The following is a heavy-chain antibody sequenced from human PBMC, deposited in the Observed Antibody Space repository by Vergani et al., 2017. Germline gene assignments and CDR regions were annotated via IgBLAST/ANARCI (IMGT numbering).Heavy chain of an antibody. CDR2: IYWNDDQ. Sequence: QITLKESGPTLVKPTQTLTLTCTFSGFSLNTPAVSVAWLRQPPGKALDWPALIYWNDDQHYSPSLNNRATITKDTSKNQVVLTMTNMDYVDTGTYYCVYRKTEGGTTGCFYPFYYYCYVDVWGGGATVAVSS. D-gene: IGHD1-7*01. J-gene: IGHJ6*03. CDR1: GFSLNTPAVS. CDR3: VYRKTEGGTTGCFYPFYYYCYVDV. V-gene: IGHV2-5*04.